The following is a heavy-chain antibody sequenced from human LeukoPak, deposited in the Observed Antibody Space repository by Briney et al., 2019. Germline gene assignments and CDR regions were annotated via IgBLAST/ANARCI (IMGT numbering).Heavy chain of an antibody. Sequence: ASVKVSCKASGYTFTSYGISWVRQAPGQGLEWMGWISAYNGNTNYAQKLQGRVTMTRDTSISTAYMELSRLRSDDTAVYYCATLGGLGYCSSTSCYPDYWGQGTLVTVSS. CDR2: ISAYNGNT. CDR3: ATLGGLGYCSSTSCYPDY. D-gene: IGHD2-2*01. V-gene: IGHV1-18*01. CDR1: GYTFTSYG. J-gene: IGHJ4*02.